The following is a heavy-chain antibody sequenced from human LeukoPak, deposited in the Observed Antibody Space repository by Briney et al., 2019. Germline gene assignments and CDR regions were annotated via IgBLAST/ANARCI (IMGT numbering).Heavy chain of an antibody. CDR3: VRALAARDAFDI. J-gene: IGHJ3*02. Sequence: GESLKISCKGSGYSFTSYWIGWVRQMPGKGLEWMGIIYPGDSNTKYNPYFQGQVTISADKSISTAYMQWSSLKASDTAMYHCVRALAARDAFDIWGQGTMVTVSS. CDR2: IYPGDSNT. D-gene: IGHD6-13*01. CDR1: GYSFTSYW. V-gene: IGHV5-51*01.